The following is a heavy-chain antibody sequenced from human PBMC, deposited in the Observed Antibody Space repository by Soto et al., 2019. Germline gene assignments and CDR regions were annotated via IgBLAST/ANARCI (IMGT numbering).Heavy chain of an antibody. Sequence: SETLSLTCTVSGGSISSYYWSWIRQPPGKGLEWIGYIYYSGGTNYNPSLKSRVTISVDTSKNQFSLKLSSVAAADTAVYYCARMNWIQPYYFDYWGQGTLVTVSS. CDR3: ARMNWIQPYYFDY. J-gene: IGHJ4*02. V-gene: IGHV4-59*01. CDR1: GGSISSYY. CDR2: IYYSGGT. D-gene: IGHD5-18*01.